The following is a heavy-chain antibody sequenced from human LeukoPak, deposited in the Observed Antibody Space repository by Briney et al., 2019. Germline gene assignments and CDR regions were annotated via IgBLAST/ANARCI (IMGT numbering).Heavy chain of an antibody. V-gene: IGHV3-30*04. CDR2: ISTDSINK. CDR3: ARRPRGYALDV. J-gene: IGHJ3*01. CDR1: GFTFRDYA. Sequence: GGSLRLSCTASGFTFRDYAMHWVRQAPGKGLEWVALISTDSINKYYAASVAGRFTVSRDDSNNTLFLHLDTLKTEDTAVYFCARRPRGYALDVWGQGTMVTVS.